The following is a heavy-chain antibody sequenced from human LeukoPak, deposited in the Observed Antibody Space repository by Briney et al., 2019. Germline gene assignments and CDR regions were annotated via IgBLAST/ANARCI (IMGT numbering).Heavy chain of an antibody. J-gene: IGHJ3*02. CDR1: GYSFTSYW. CDR3: AIYDSSGYYDAFDI. V-gene: IGHV5-51*01. Sequence: GESLKISCKGSGYSFTSYWIGWVRQMPGKGLEWMGIIYPGDSDTRYSPSFQGQVTISADKSVTTAYLQWSSLKASDTAMYYCAIYDSSGYYDAFDIWAKGQWSPSLQ. CDR2: IYPGDSDT. D-gene: IGHD3-22*01.